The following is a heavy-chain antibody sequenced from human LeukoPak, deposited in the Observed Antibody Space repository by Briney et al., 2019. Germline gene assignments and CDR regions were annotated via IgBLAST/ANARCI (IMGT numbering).Heavy chain of an antibody. CDR3: PRYPYRFSFDI. D-gene: IGHD3-16*01. J-gene: IGHJ3*02. CDR2: INVDGTAE. CDR1: GFSFSTIY. V-gene: IGHV3-7*03. Sequence: GGSLRLSCAASGFSFSTIYMSWVRQTPGQGLEWVANINVDGTAEYYVDSVKGRFTISRPNPKTSLYLQMNTLRAEDTAVYYCPRYPYRFSFDIWGQGTVVLVSS.